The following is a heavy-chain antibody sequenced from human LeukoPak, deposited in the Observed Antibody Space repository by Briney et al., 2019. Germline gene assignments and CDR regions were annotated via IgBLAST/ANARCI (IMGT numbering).Heavy chain of an antibody. CDR1: GISVSSNY. Sequence: PGGSLRLSCAASGISVSSNYMSWVRQAPGKGLEWASVIYSGGSTYYADSVKGRFTISRDNSKNTLYLQMNSLRVEDTAVYYCARDLTTVTGDYYGMDVWGQGTTVTVSS. CDR3: ARDLTTVTGDYYGMDV. V-gene: IGHV3-53*01. J-gene: IGHJ6*02. CDR2: IYSGGST. D-gene: IGHD4-11*01.